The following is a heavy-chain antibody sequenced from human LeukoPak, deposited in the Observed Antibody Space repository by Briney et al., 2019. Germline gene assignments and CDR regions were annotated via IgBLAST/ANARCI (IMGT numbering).Heavy chain of an antibody. J-gene: IGHJ3*02. CDR1: GGTFISYS. CDR2: IISSSSYI. D-gene: IGHD2-21*02. Sequence: PGGALRLSCAASGGTFISYSMSWGRHAPGEGREWGSSIISSSSYIYYADSVKGRFTISRDNAKSSLYLQMNSLRAEDTAVYYCAGPPVVTATDDAFDIWGQGTMVTVSS. V-gene: IGHV3-21*01. CDR3: AGPPVVTATDDAFDI.